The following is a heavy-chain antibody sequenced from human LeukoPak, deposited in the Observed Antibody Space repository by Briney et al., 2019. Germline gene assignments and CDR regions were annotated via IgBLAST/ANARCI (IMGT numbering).Heavy chain of an antibody. D-gene: IGHD6-19*01. CDR1: GGSITGYY. V-gene: IGHV4-59*08. CDR3: ARHITVSYDAFNL. J-gene: IGHJ3*01. CDR2: VFYSGGT. Sequence: PSETLSLTCTVSGGSITGYYWSWIRQPPGKGLEWIGYVFYSGGTLHNPSLKSRVAISVDTSKTQFSLKLTSVTAADTAVYYCARHITVSYDAFNLWGQGTLVIVSS.